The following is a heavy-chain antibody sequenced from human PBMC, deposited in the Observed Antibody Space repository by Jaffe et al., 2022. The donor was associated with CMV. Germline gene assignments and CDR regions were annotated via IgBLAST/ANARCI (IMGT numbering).Heavy chain of an antibody. CDR1: GGSFSGYY. V-gene: IGHV4-34*01. J-gene: IGHJ6*02. CDR3: ARGLSSGWNYYYYYYGMDV. D-gene: IGHD6-19*01. Sequence: QVQLQQWGAGLLKPSETLSLTCAVYGGSFSGYYWSWIRQPPGKGLEWIGEINHSGSTNYNPSLKSRVTISVDTSKNQFSLKLSSVTAADTAVYYCARGLSSGWNYYYYYYGMDVWGQGTTVTVSS. CDR2: INHSGST.